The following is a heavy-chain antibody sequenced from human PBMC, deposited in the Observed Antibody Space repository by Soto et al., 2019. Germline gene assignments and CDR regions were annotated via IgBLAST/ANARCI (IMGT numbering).Heavy chain of an antibody. Sequence: QVQLVQSGAEGKKPGSSVKVSCKACGGTFGSYAISWVRQAPGQGLEWMGGIIPIPGTANYAQKFQGRVTIAADESTSTAYMELSSLRSEGTAVYYCARSQGSSTSLEIYYYYYYGMDVWDQGTTVTVSS. CDR2: IIPIPGTA. V-gene: IGHV1-69*01. J-gene: IGHJ6*02. CDR3: ARSQGSSTSLEIYYYYYYGMDV. CDR1: GGTFGSYA. D-gene: IGHD2-2*01.